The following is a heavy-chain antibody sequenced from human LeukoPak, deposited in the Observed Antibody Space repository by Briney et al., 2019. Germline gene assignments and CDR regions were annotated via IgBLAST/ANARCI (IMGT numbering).Heavy chain of an antibody. CDR2: INPSGGSI. V-gene: IGHV1-46*01. J-gene: IGHJ3*02. D-gene: IGHD3-22*01. CDR3: ARGRNYYDSSRYYYEGDAFDI. Sequence: GASVKVSCKASGYTFTSYYMHWVRQAPGQGLEWMGIINPSGGSIRYAQKFQGRVTMTRDTSTSTVYTELSSLRSEDTAVYYCARGRNYYDSSRYYYEGDAFDIWGQGTMVTVSS. CDR1: GYTFTSYY.